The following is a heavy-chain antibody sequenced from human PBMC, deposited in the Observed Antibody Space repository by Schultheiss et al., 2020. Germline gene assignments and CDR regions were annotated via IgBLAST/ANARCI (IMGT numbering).Heavy chain of an antibody. CDR2: ISYDGSNK. D-gene: IGHD6-13*01. J-gene: IGHJ3*01. CDR3: AKDVRGYSTRGDAFDV. CDR1: GFTFSSYA. V-gene: IGHV3-30-3*01. Sequence: GGSLRLSCAASGFTFSSYAMHWVRQAPGKGLEWVAVISYDGSNKYYADSVKGRFTISRDNSKNTLYLQMNSLRAEDTAVYYCAKDVRGYSTRGDAFDVWGQGTMVTVSS.